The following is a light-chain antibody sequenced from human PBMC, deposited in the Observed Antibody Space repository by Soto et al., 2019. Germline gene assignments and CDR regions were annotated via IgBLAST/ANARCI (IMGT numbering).Light chain of an antibody. CDR2: DAS. CDR1: QSIDID. CDR3: QHYYSCPWT. V-gene: IGKV3-15*01. Sequence: EIVMTQSPATLSVSPGERVILSCRASQSIDIDLAWYQQKPGQAPRFLVYDASTRATGVPARFSGSGSGTQFTLTISSLQSEDSALYYCQHYYSCPWTFGQGTKVDIK. J-gene: IGKJ1*01.